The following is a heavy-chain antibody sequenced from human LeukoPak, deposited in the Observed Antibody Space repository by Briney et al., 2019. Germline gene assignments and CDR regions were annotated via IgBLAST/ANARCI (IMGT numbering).Heavy chain of an antibody. V-gene: IGHV1-69*06. J-gene: IGHJ5*02. CDR3: ASTGYTSGWYAEGWLDP. Sequence: ASVKVSCKASGGTFSHYAFSWVRQAPGQGLEWMGGIIPIFGTAKYAQNFQGRVTITADKSTSTAYMELSSLRSEDTAVYYCASTGYTSGWYAEGWLDPWDQGTLVTVSS. CDR2: IIPIFGTA. CDR1: GGTFSHYA. D-gene: IGHD6-19*01.